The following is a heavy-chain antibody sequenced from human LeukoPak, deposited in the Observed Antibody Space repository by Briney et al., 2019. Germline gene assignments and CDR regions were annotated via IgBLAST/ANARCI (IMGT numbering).Heavy chain of an antibody. J-gene: IGHJ5*02. V-gene: IGHV2-5*01. CDR1: GFSLSTSGVG. D-gene: IGHD5-12*01. Sequence: SGPTLVQPTPPLTLTCTFSGFSLSTSGVGVGWIRQPPVKALEWLALIYWNDDKRYSPSLKSRLTITKDTSKNQVVLTMTNMDPVDTATYYGAHRFGYSGYENWFDPWGQGTLVTVSS. CDR2: IYWNDDK. CDR3: AHRFGYSGYENWFDP.